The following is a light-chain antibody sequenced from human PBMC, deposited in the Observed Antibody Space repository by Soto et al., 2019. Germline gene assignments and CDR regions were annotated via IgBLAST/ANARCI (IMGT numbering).Light chain of an antibody. CDR3: QHYNSYSEA. CDR2: KAS. CDR1: QSVSSW. J-gene: IGKJ1*01. V-gene: IGKV1-5*03. Sequence: DIQMTQSPSTLSASVGYRVSITCRASQSVSSWLAWYQQKPGKAPKLLIYKASTLKSGVPSRFSGSGSATEFTLTISSLQPDDFATYYCQHYNSYSEAFGQGTKVDIK.